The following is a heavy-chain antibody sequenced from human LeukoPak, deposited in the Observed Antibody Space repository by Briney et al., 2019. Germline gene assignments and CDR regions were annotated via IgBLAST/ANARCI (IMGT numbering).Heavy chain of an antibody. Sequence: SETLSLTCTVSGGSISSYYWSWIRQPPGKGLEWIGYIYYSGSTNYNPSLKSRVTISVDTSKNQFSLKLSSVTAADTAVDYCARGRDRNTLLRYFDWLDSRIYYYYYMDVWGKGTTVTISS. CDR2: IYYSGST. J-gene: IGHJ6*03. CDR3: ARGRDRNTLLRYFDWLDSRIYYYYYMDV. V-gene: IGHV4-59*01. D-gene: IGHD3-9*01. CDR1: GGSISSYY.